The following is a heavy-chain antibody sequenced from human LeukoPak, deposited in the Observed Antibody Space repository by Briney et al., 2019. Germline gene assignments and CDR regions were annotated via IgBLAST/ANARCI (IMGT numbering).Heavy chain of an antibody. CDR2: ISYDGSNK. CDR1: GFTFSSYA. J-gene: IGHJ6*03. Sequence: GGSLRLSCAASGFTFSSYAMHWVRQAPGKGLEWVAVISYDGSNKYYADSVKGRFTISRDNSKNTLYLQMNSLRAEDTAVYYCARGHGEQQLVLGDYYYYMDVWGKGTTVTVSS. D-gene: IGHD6-13*01. CDR3: ARGHGEQQLVLGDYYYYMDV. V-gene: IGHV3-30*04.